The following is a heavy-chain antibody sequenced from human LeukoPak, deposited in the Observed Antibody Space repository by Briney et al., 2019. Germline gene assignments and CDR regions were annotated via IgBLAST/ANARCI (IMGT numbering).Heavy chain of an antibody. V-gene: IGHV3-23*01. CDR2: ISISGSGT. Sequence: GGSLRLSCAASGFTFSSYAMTWVRQAPGKGLEWVSAISISGSGTSYADSVKGRFTISRDNSKNTLYLKMISLRADDTAIYYCVTVAANRVYWGQGTLVTVSS. CDR3: VTVAANRVY. J-gene: IGHJ4*02. CDR1: GFTFSSYA. D-gene: IGHD6-19*01.